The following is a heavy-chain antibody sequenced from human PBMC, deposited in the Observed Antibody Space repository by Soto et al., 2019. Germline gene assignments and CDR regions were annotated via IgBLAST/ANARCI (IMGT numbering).Heavy chain of an antibody. J-gene: IGHJ4*02. V-gene: IGHV3-23*01. Sequence: EVQLLESGGGLVQPGGSLRLSCAASGFTFNNIAMTWVRQAPGRGLEWVASISGTGGSTHYADSVKGRFTISTDSSKNTMGLQMNSRRAEATAMYFCAKGTYSDFLCAYWGFDFWGPGTLVTVSS. D-gene: IGHD3-3*01. CDR3: AKGTYSDFLCAYWGFDF. CDR1: GFTFNNIA. CDR2: ISGTGGST.